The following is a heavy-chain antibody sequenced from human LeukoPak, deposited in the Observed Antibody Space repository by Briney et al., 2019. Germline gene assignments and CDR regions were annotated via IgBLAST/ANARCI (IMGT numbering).Heavy chain of an antibody. J-gene: IGHJ4*02. D-gene: IGHD5-12*01. CDR3: ATEVVEMATICDY. V-gene: IGHV3-21*01. CDR2: ISSSNSYI. Sequence: PGGSLRLSCAASGFTFSSYSMNWVRQAPGKGMEWVSSISSSNSYIYYADSVKGRFTISRDNAKNSLYLQMNSLRAEDTAVYYCATEVVEMATICDYWGQGTLVTVSS. CDR1: GFTFSSYS.